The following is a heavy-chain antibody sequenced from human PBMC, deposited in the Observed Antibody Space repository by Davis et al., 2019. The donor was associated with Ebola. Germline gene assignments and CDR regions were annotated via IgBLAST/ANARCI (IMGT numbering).Heavy chain of an antibody. J-gene: IGHJ6*02. V-gene: IGHV4-34*01. CDR1: GGSFSGYY. CDR2: INHSGST. Sequence: PSETLSLTCAVYGGSFSGYYWSWIRQPPGTGLEWIGEINHSGSTNYNPSLKSRVTISVDTSKNQFSLKLSSVTAADTAVYYCARDGSTYYDPLEWLFSSSHYGMDVWGQGTTVTVSS. CDR3: ARDGSTYYDPLEWLFSSSHYGMDV. D-gene: IGHD3-3*01.